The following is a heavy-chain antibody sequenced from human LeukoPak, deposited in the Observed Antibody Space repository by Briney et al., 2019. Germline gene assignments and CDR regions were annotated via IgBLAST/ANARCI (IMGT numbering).Heavy chain of an antibody. CDR3: ARGVGTQRYYMDV. J-gene: IGHJ6*03. Sequence: PSETLSLTCTVSGDSLSSGSYYWTWTRQTAGKGMEWSGRIYYSGNTTYNPSLRSRINISVATPKNQSPLDLHSLSSADTAVYFCARGVGTQRYYMDVWGKGTTVTVSS. V-gene: IGHV4-61*10. D-gene: IGHD1-1*01. CDR1: GDSLSSGSYY. CDR2: IYYSGNT.